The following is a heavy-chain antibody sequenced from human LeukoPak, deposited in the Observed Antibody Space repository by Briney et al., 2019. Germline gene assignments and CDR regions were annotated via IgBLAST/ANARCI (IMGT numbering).Heavy chain of an antibody. D-gene: IGHD3-10*01. J-gene: IGHJ4*02. CDR1: GFTFSSYA. V-gene: IGHV3-23*01. Sequence: GGSLRLSCAASGFTFSSYAMSWVRQAPGKGLEWVSAISGSGGSTYYADSVKGRFTISRDNSKNTLYLQMNSLRAEYTAVYYCAKGAILLLWFGEPLDYWGQGTLVTVSS. CDR3: AKGAILLLWFGEPLDY. CDR2: ISGSGGST.